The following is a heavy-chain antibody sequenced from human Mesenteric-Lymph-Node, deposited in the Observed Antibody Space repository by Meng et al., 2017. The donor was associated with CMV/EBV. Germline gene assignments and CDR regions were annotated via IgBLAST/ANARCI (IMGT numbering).Heavy chain of an antibody. CDR2: IKHDGSEK. CDR3: AHTRGYSYGYKGDY. CDR1: GFTFSTYW. J-gene: IGHJ4*02. D-gene: IGHD5-18*01. Sequence: GESLKISCTTSGFTFSTYWMSWVRQAPGQGLECVANIKHDGSEKYYVDSVRGRFTISRDNSKNTLYLQMNSLRAEDTAVYYCAHTRGYSYGYKGDYWGQGTLVTVSS. V-gene: IGHV3-7*03.